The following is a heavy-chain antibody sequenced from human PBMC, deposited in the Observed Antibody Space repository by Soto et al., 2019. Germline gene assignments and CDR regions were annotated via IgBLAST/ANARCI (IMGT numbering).Heavy chain of an antibody. CDR3: ASVFDTMIVVVSDAFDI. CDR2: FDPEDGET. Sequence: ASVKVSCKVSGYTITVLSMHWVRQATEKGLEWMGGFDPEDGETIYAQKFQGRVTMTEDTSTDTAYMELSSLRSEDTAVYFCASVFDTMIVVVSDAFDIWGQGTTVTVSS. CDR1: GYTITVLS. J-gene: IGHJ3*02. V-gene: IGHV1-24*01. D-gene: IGHD3-22*01.